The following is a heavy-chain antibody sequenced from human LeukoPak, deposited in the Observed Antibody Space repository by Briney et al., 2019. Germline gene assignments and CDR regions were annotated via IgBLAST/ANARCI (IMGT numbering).Heavy chain of an antibody. CDR3: ARGRSSGWLFRIAGFDP. CDR2: INHSGST. Sequence: PSETLSLTCTVSGGSISSYYWSWIRQPPGKGLEWIGEINHSGSTNYNPSLKSRVTISVDTSKDQFSLKLSSVTAADTAVYYCARGRSSGWLFRIAGFDPWGQGTLVTVSS. CDR1: GGSISSYY. J-gene: IGHJ5*02. V-gene: IGHV4-34*01. D-gene: IGHD6-19*01.